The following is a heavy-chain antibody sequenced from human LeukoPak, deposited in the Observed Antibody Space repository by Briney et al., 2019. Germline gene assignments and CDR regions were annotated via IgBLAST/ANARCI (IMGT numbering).Heavy chain of an antibody. V-gene: IGHV3-7*03. Sequence: GGSLRLSCAASKFTFSDYYMTWVRQAPGKGPEWVAYMNQFGTEIKYLDSVKGRFTISRDNAKNSLYLQMNSLRAEDTAVYYCARGSYGSGSYYNMDVWGKGTTVTVSS. J-gene: IGHJ6*03. CDR1: KFTFSDYY. CDR2: MNQFGTEI. D-gene: IGHD3-10*01. CDR3: ARGSYGSGSYYNMDV.